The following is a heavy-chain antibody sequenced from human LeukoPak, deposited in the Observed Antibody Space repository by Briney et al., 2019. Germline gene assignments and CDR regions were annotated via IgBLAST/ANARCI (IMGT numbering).Heavy chain of an antibody. CDR3: ARDHHYYDSSGFFDY. CDR1: GFTFSSYA. Sequence: GGSLRLSCAASGFTFSSYAMHLVRQAPGKGLEWVAVISYDGSNKYYADSVKGRFTISRDNSKNTLYLQMNSLRAEDTAVYYCARDHHYYDSSGFFDYWDQGTLVTVSS. V-gene: IGHV3-30-3*01. J-gene: IGHJ4*02. D-gene: IGHD3-22*01. CDR2: ISYDGSNK.